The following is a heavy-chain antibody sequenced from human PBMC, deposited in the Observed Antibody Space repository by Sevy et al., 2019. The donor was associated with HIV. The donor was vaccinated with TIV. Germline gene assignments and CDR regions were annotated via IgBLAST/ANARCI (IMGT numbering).Heavy chain of an antibody. J-gene: IGHJ4*02. CDR2: ITRNSYEAYGGTT. CDR1: GFTFDDYA. CDR3: TRGLATADTPEYYFDY. Sequence: GGSLRLSCTTSGFTFDDYAMSWFRQAPGKRLEWVAFITRNSYEAYGGTTDYAASVKGRFIISRDDSKSIAHLQMNSLKTEDTAVYYCTRGLATADTPEYYFDYWGQGTVVTVSS. V-gene: IGHV3-49*03. D-gene: IGHD5-12*01.